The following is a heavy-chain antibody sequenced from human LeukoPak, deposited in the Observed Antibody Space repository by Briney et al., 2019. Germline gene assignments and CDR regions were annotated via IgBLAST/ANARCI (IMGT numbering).Heavy chain of an antibody. V-gene: IGHV3-23*01. CDR1: GFTFSSYA. CDR2: ISGSGGIT. CDR3: AKLHSYGFQSSSSH. Sequence: GGSLRLSCAASGFTFSSYAMSWVRQAPGKGLEWVSTISGSGGITYYADSVKGRFTISRDNSKNTLYLQMNSLRADDTAVYYCAKLHSYGFQSSSSHWGQGTLVTVSS. D-gene: IGHD5-18*01. J-gene: IGHJ4*02.